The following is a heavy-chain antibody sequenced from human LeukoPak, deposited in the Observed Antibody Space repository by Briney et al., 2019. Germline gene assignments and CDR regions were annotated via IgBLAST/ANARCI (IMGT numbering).Heavy chain of an antibody. D-gene: IGHD3-9*01. Sequence: GASVTVSCKASGYTFTSYGISWVRQAPGQGLEWMGWISAYNGNTNYAQELQGRVTMPTDTSTSTAYMELRSLRSDDTAVYYCARNPLRYFDWLLYPSYYYYGMDVWGQGTTVTVSS. J-gene: IGHJ6*02. V-gene: IGHV1-18*01. CDR3: ARNPLRYFDWLLYPSYYYYGMDV. CDR1: GYTFTSYG. CDR2: ISAYNGNT.